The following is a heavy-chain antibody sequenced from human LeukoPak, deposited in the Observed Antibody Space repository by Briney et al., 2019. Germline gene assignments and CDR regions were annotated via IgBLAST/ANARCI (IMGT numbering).Heavy chain of an antibody. CDR2: IYHSGST. CDR3: ARCGDACHSFDY. V-gene: IGHV4-4*02. CDR1: GDSISGTNW. J-gene: IGHJ4*02. D-gene: IGHD2-21*01. Sequence: PSETLSLTCAVSGDSISGTNWWSWVRQPPGKGLEWIGEIYHSGSTNYNPSLKSRVTISVDTSKNQFSLKLSSVTAADTAVYYCARCGDACHSFDYWGQGTLVTVSS.